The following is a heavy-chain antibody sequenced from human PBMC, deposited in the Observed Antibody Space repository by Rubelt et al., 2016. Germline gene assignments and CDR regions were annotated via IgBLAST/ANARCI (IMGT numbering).Heavy chain of an antibody. CDR2: IKQDGSEK. V-gene: IGHV3-7*03. D-gene: IGHD2-2*02. J-gene: IGHJ5*02. Sequence: TFSSYAMSWVRQAPGKGLEWVANIKQDGSEKYYVDSVKGRFTISRDNAKNSLYLQMNSLRAEDTAVYYCARFPNTRYNWFDPWGQGTLVTVSS. CDR3: ARFPNTRYNWFDP. CDR1: TFSSYA.